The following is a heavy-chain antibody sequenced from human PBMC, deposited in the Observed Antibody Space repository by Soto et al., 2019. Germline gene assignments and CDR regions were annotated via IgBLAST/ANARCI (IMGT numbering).Heavy chain of an antibody. Sequence: SETLSLTCTVSGGSISSSSHYWGWIRQPPGKGPEWIGTIYHSGSTYYNPSLKSRVTISVDTSGNQFSLKLSSVTAADTSVFYCARSGGSGSYFDYWGQGTLVTVSS. CDR1: GGSISSSSHY. J-gene: IGHJ4*02. D-gene: IGHD3-10*01. CDR3: ARSGGSGSYFDY. V-gene: IGHV4-39*01. CDR2: IYHSGST.